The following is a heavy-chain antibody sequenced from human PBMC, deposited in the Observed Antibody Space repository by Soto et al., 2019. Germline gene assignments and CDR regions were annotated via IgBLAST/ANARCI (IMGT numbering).Heavy chain of an antibody. J-gene: IGHJ4*02. CDR1: GFTLSRHW. Sequence: EVRLVESGGGLVQPGGSLRLSCAASGFTLSRHWMHWVRQAPGKGLLWLSRISGDGSNTNNADSVKGRFTSSRDNPKNTLYLQMNSLRVDDTAVYFCARGGPYASGSSYFDYWGQGVLVTVSS. CDR3: ARGGPYASGSSYFDY. CDR2: ISGDGSNT. V-gene: IGHV3-74*01. D-gene: IGHD3-10*01.